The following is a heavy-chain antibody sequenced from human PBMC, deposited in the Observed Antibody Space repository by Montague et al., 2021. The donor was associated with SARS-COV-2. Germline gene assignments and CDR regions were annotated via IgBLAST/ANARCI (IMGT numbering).Heavy chain of an antibody. CDR3: ARREPLVADDAFDI. D-gene: IGHD2-15*01. CDR1: GGSSSSDY. CDR2: ISHSGST. J-gene: IGHJ3*02. V-gene: IGHV4-59*01. Sequence: SETLSLTCTVSGGSSSSDYWSWIRQPPGKGLEWIGYISHSGSTTYNPSLKSRVTISVDTSKNQFSLKLSSVTAADTAVYYCARREPLVADDAFDIWGQGTMVTVSS.